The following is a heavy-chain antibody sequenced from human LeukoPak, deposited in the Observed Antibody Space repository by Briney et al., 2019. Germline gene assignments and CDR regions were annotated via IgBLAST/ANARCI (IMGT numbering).Heavy chain of an antibody. V-gene: IGHV4-34*01. Sequence: SENLSLTCAVYGGSFSGYYWSWIRQPPGKGLEWIGEINHSGSTNYNPSLKSRVTISVDTSKNQFSLKLSSVTAADTAVYYCARGLYYYGSGSYYRWFDPWGQGTLVTVSS. CDR2: INHSGST. D-gene: IGHD3-10*01. CDR3: ARGLYYYGSGSYYRWFDP. J-gene: IGHJ5*02. CDR1: GGSFSGYY.